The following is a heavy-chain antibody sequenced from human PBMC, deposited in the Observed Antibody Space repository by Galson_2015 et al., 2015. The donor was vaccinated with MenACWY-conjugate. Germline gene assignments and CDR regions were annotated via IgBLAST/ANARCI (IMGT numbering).Heavy chain of an antibody. J-gene: IGHJ1*01. CDR3: ATSNYYDGGGPVCLN. Sequence: SLRLSCAAAGFTFSSIGMHWVRRSPGKGLEWLALISKDARQTFYADSVEGRFTISRDNSNNTLYLEMNSLRVDDMAVYYCATSNYYDGGGPVCLNWGQGTLVTVSS. CDR2: ISKDARQT. CDR1: GFTFSSIG. D-gene: IGHD3-22*01. V-gene: IGHV3-30*03.